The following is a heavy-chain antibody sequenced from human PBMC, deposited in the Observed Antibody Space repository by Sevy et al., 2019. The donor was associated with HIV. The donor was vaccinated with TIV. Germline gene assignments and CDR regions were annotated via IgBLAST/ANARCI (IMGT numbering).Heavy chain of an antibody. D-gene: IGHD3-22*01. CDR2: FDPEDGET. V-gene: IGHV1-24*01. J-gene: IGHJ4*02. Sequence: ASVKVSCKVSGYTLTELSMHWVRQAPGKGLEWMGGFDPEDGETIYAQKFQGRVTMTEDTSTDTAYIELSSLRSEDTAVYYCATDKDYYDSSGYYHRYFDYWGQGTLVTVSS. CDR3: ATDKDYYDSSGYYHRYFDY. CDR1: GYTLTELS.